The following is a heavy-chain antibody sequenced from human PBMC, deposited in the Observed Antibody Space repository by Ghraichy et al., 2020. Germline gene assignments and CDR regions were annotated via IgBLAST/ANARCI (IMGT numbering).Heavy chain of an antibody. CDR2: INHSGST. CDR3: ARDHFWSGYQRNDAFDI. D-gene: IGHD3-3*02. CDR1: GGSFSGYY. Sequence: SETLSLTCAVYGGSFSGYYWSWIRQPPGKGLEWIGEINHSGSTNYNPSLKSRVTISVDTSKNQFSLKLSSVTAADTAVYYRARDHFWSGYQRNDAFDIWGQGTMVTVSS. J-gene: IGHJ3*02. V-gene: IGHV4-34*01.